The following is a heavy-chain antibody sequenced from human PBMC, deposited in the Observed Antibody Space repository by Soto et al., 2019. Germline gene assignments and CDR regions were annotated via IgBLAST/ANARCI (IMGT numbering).Heavy chain of an antibody. CDR3: ASQHYYDSRVYFENYYGMDV. D-gene: IGHD3-22*01. Sequence: PGESLKISCKGSGYSFTSYWISWVRQMPGKGLEWMWRIDPSDSYTNYSPSFQGHVTISADKSISTAYLQWSSLKASDTAMYYCASQHYYDSRVYFENYYGMDVGGKGTTVT. CDR1: GYSFTSYW. J-gene: IGHJ6*04. CDR2: IDPSDSYT. V-gene: IGHV5-10-1*01.